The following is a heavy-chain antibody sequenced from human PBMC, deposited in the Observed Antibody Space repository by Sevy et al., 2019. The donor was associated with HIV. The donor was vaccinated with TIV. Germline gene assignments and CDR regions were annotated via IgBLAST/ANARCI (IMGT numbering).Heavy chain of an antibody. CDR3: ARHGAKWLVLYYFDY. D-gene: IGHD6-19*01. CDR2: IYYSGST. CDR1: GGSISSSSYY. V-gene: IGHV4-39*01. J-gene: IGHJ4*02. Sequence: SETLSLTSTVSGGSISSSSYYWGWIRQPPGKGLEWIGSIYYSGSTYYNPSLKSRVTISVDTSKNQFSLKLSSVTAADTAVYYCARHGAKWLVLYYFDYWGQGTLVTVSS.